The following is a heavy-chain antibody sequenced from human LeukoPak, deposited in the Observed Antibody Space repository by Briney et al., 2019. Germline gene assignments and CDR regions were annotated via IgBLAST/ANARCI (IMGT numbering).Heavy chain of an antibody. CDR1: GFTFSSYG. J-gene: IGHJ6*02. D-gene: IGHD2-2*01. Sequence: PGRSLRLSCAASGFTFSSYGMHWVRQAPGKGLEWVAVISYDGSNKYYADSVKGRFTISRDNSKNTLYLQMNSLRAEDTAVYYCARELDYIVVVQAAAYYYYGMDVWGQGTTVTVSS. CDR3: ARELDYIVVVQAAAYYYYGMDV. CDR2: ISYDGSNK. V-gene: IGHV3-30*03.